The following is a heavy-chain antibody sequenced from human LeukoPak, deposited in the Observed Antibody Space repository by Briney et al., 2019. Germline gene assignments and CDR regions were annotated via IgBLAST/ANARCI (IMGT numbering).Heavy chain of an antibody. CDR1: GGSFSGNY. J-gene: IGHJ4*02. D-gene: IGHD2-21*02. CDR2: IYYSGST. V-gene: IGHV4-59*01. CDR3: ARAASVTSIDY. Sequence: SETLSLTCAVYGGSFSGNYWSWIRQPPGKGLEWIGYIYYSGSTNYNPSLKSRVTISVDTSKNQFSLKLSSVTAADTAVYYCARAASVTSIDYWGQGTLVTVSS.